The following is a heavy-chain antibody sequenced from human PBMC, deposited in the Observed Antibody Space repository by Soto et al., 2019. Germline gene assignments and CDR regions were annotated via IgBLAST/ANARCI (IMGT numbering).Heavy chain of an antibody. V-gene: IGHV2-5*02. CDR1: GFSLSTSGVG. J-gene: IGHJ4*02. D-gene: IGHD6-13*01. Sequence: QITLKESGPTLVKPTQTLTLTCTFSGFSLSTSGVGVGWIRQPPGKALEWLTLIYWDDDKRYNPSLKSRLTITKDTSKNQVVLTLTTMDPVDTATYYCEHIILEAGFFDYWGQGTLVTVSS. CDR3: EHIILEAGFFDY. CDR2: IYWDDDK.